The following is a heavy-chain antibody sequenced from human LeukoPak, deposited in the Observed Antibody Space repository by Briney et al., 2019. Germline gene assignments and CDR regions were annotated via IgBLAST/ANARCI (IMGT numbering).Heavy chain of an antibody. J-gene: IGHJ4*02. CDR1: GGSISSYY. V-gene: IGHV4-59*12. CDR2: IYYSGST. D-gene: IGHD6-13*01. CDR3: ARDAVAGYSLAY. Sequence: SETLSLTCTVSGGSISSYYWSWIRQPPGKGLEWIGYIYYSGSTNYNPSLKSRLTISVDTAKNQFSLNLNSVTAADTAVYYCARDAVAGYSLAYWGQGTLVTVSS.